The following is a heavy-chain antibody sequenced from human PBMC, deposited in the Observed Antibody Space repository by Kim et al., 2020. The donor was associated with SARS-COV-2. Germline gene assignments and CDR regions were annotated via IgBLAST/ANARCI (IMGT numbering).Heavy chain of an antibody. J-gene: IGHJ4*02. D-gene: IGHD3-22*01. CDR1: GGSISSSSYY. CDR3: ARRGAYYYDSSGINPFDC. V-gene: IGHV4-39*01. CDR2: IYYSGST. Sequence: SETLSLTCTVSGGSISSSSYYWGWIRQPPGKGLEWIGSIYYSGSTYYNPSLKSRVTISVDTSKNQFSLKLSSVTAADTAVYYCARRGAYYYDSSGINPFDCWGEGALVAVSS.